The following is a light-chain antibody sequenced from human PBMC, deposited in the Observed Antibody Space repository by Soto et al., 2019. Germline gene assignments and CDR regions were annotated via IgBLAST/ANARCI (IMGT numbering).Light chain of an antibody. CDR1: QGISSA. CDR2: DAS. J-gene: IGKJ5*01. CDR3: QQFNSYLIT. V-gene: IGKV1-13*02. Sequence: AIQLTQSPSSLSASVGDRVTITCRASQGISSALAWYQQKPGKAPKLLIYDASSLESGVPSRFSGGGSGTDFTLTISSLQPEDFATYYCQQFNSYLITCGQGTRLESK.